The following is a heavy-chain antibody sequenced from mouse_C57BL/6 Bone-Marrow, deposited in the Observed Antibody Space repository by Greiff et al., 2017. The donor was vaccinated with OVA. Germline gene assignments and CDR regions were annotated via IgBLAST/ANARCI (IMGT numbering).Heavy chain of an antibody. J-gene: IGHJ4*01. CDR1: GFSFNTYA. CDR3: VRHYDYAMDY. Sequence: EVKVEESGGGLVQPKGSLKLSCAASGFSFNTYAMNWVRQAPGKGLEWVARIRSKSNNYATYYADSVKDRFTISRDDSESMLYLQMNNLKTEDTAMYYCVRHYDYAMDYWGQGTSVTVSS. CDR2: IRSKSNNYAT. V-gene: IGHV10-1*01.